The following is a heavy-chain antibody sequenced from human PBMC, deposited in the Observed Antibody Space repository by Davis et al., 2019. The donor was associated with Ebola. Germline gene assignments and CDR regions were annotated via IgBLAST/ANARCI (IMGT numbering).Heavy chain of an antibody. D-gene: IGHD5/OR15-5a*01. CDR3: ARDEYNRGYSVYEGGALDI. CDR1: GGPIGNYY. CDR2: MLASGGA. Sequence: SETLSLTCKASGGPIGNYYWSWIRQPAGKGLEWIGRMLASGGADYNPSLRSRLTMTVDTSKNQCTLKLGSVTAADTAVYYCARDEYNRGYSVYEGGALDIWGPGTMVTVSS. V-gene: IGHV4-4*07. J-gene: IGHJ3*02.